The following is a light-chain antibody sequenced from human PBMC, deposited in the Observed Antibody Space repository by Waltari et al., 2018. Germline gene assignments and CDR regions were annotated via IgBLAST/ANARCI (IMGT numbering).Light chain of an antibody. V-gene: IGKV2D-29*01. CDR1: QSLLHSDGKSY. CDR2: EAS. Sequence: VMTQSPPSLSVSPGQPASISCKSSQSLLHSDGKSYLCWYVQKPGQPPQLLIYEASNRFSGVPERFSGSGSGTLFTLKISRAEAEDVGIYYCMQRIQTPVTFGGGTKVEIK. CDR3: MQRIQTPVT. J-gene: IGKJ4*01.